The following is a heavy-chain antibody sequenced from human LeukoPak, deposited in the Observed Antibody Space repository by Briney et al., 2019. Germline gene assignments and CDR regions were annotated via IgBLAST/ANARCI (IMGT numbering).Heavy chain of an antibody. D-gene: IGHD5-18*01. CDR3: ARGGPRYSYGYVDY. CDR2: MNPNSGNT. Sequence: GASVKVSCKASGYTFTGYYMHWVRQATGQGLEWMGWMNPNSGNTGYAQKFQGRVTITRNTSISTAYMELSSLRSEDTAVYYCARGGPRYSYGYVDYWGQGTLVTVSS. CDR1: GYTFTGYY. J-gene: IGHJ4*02. V-gene: IGHV1-8*03.